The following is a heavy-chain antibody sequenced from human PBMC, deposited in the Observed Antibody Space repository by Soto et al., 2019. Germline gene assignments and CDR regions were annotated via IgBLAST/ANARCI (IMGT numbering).Heavy chain of an antibody. V-gene: IGHV3-23*01. J-gene: IGHJ3*02. CDR3: AKVGCSSTSCYHAFDI. Sequence: EVQLLESGGGLVQPGGSLRLSCAASEFTFSSYAMSWVRQAPGKGLEWVSAISGSGGSTYYADSVKGRFTISRDNSKNTLYLQMNSLRAEDTAVYYCAKVGCSSTSCYHAFDIWGQGTMVTVSS. CDR1: EFTFSSYA. CDR2: ISGSGGST. D-gene: IGHD2-2*01.